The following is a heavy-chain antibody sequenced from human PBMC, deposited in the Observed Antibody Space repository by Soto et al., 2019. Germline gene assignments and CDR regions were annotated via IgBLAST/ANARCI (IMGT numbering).Heavy chain of an antibody. Sequence: QVQLVQSGAEVKKPGASVKVSCKASGYTFTSYYMHWVRQAPVLGLEWMGIINPSGGSTSYAQKCQGRVTMTRDTATSTADMELSSLRSEDTAVYYCAREVDYYDSSDAFDIWGQGKMVTVSS. CDR2: INPSGGST. J-gene: IGHJ3*02. V-gene: IGHV1-46*01. CDR1: GYTFTSYY. D-gene: IGHD3-22*01. CDR3: AREVDYYDSSDAFDI.